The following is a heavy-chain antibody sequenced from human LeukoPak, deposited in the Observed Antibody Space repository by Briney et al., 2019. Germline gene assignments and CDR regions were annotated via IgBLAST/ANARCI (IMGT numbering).Heavy chain of an antibody. D-gene: IGHD4-17*01. CDR3: ARLAPTTVTTRGYFDY. J-gene: IGHJ4*02. Sequence: SETLSLTCTVSGDSISSGGYYWSWIRQHPGKGLEWIGYIYYSGSTYYNPSLKSRVTISIDTSKSQFSLKLSSVTAADTAVYYCARLAPTTVTTRGYFDYWGQGALVSVSS. CDR1: GDSISSGGYY. CDR2: IYYSGST. V-gene: IGHV4-31*03.